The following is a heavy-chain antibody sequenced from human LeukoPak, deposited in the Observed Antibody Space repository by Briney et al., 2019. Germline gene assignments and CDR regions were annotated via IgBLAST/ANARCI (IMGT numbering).Heavy chain of an antibody. CDR1: GGSFSGYY. Sequence: PSETLSLTCAVYGGSFSGYYWSWIRQPPGKGLEWIGEINHSGSTNYNPSLKSRVTMSVDTSKNQFSLKLSSVTAADTAVYYCARGPNSGAFDYWGQGTLVTVSS. J-gene: IGHJ4*02. CDR3: ARGPNSGAFDY. V-gene: IGHV4-34*01. CDR2: INHSGST. D-gene: IGHD1-26*01.